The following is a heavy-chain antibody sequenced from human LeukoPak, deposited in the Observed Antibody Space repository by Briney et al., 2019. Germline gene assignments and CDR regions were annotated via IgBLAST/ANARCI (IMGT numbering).Heavy chain of an antibody. Sequence: GGSLRLSCAASGFTFSSYWMTWVRQAPGKGLEWVANIKEDGSEKYYVDSVKGRFTISRDNAKNSLYLQMNSLRAEDTAVYYCARDQMGFGSAFDIWGQGTMVTVSS. J-gene: IGHJ3*02. CDR2: IKEDGSEK. D-gene: IGHD3-10*01. V-gene: IGHV3-7*01. CDR1: GFTFSSYW. CDR3: ARDQMGFGSAFDI.